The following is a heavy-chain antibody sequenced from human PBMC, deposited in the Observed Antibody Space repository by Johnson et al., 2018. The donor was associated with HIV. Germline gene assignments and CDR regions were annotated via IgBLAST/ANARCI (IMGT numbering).Heavy chain of an antibody. J-gene: IGHJ3*02. CDR3: ARPPSGYSRDGFNI. V-gene: IGHV3-23*04. Sequence: EVQLVESGGGLVQPGGSLRLSCAASGFTFSSYAMSWVRQAPGEGRKRVSAIGGIGGRTAYLDSVKGRFTISRDTSKNTVYLQLNCLRADDTAVYYCARPPSGYSRDGFNIWGQGTMVTVSS. D-gene: IGHD5-18*01. CDR2: IGGIGGRT. CDR1: GFTFSSYA.